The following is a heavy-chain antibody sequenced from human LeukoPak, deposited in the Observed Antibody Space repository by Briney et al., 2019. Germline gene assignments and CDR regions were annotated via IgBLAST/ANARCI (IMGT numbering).Heavy chain of an antibody. J-gene: IGHJ3*02. Sequence: GGSLRLSCAASGFIFRNYPMHWVRQAPGKGLEWVAIMWDDGGHQYYADSVKGRFTISGGNSNNTLYLQMNSLRVVDTAVYYCAREGGGSGTSAPDIWGQGTMVIVSS. CDR2: MWDDGGHQ. CDR1: GFIFRNYP. V-gene: IGHV3-33*01. CDR3: AREGGGSGTSAPDI. D-gene: IGHD3-10*01.